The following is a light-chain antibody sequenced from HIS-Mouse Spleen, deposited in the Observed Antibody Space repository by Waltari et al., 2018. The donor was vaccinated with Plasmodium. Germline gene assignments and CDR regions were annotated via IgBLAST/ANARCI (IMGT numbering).Light chain of an antibody. CDR2: QDT. V-gene: IGLV3-1*01. CDR1: KLGAKY. J-gene: IGLJ2*01. CDR3: QAWDSSTVV. Sequence: SYELTQPPSVSVSPGQTASITCSGDKLGAKYACWSQQKPGQSPVLVIYQDTKRPSGIPERFSGSNSGNTATLTISGTQAMDEADYYGQAWDSSTVVFGGGTKLTVL.